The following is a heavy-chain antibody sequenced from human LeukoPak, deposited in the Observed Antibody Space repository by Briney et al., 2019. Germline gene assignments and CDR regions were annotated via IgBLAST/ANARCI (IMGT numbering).Heavy chain of an antibody. J-gene: IGHJ5*02. Sequence: GRSLRLSCAASGFTFSSYSMNWVRQAPGKGLEWVSSISSSSSYIYYADSVKGRFTISRDNAKNSLYLQMNSLRAEDTAVYCCARGSSSRWFDPWGQGTLVTVSS. D-gene: IGHD6-6*01. CDR1: GFTFSSYS. V-gene: IGHV3-21*01. CDR2: ISSSSSYI. CDR3: ARGSSSRWFDP.